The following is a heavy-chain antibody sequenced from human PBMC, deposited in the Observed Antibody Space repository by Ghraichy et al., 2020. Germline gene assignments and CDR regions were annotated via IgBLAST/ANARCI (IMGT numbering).Heavy chain of an antibody. CDR1: GFTFSSDW. Sequence: GGSLRLSCAASGFTFSSDWMSWVRQAPGKGLEWVANIKPDGSEKYYVDSVKGRFTISRDNAENSLYLQMNSLRVEDTAVYYCARAYSSSWFYWGQGTLVTVSS. CDR3: ARAYSSSWFY. J-gene: IGHJ4*02. D-gene: IGHD6-13*01. CDR2: IKPDGSEK. V-gene: IGHV3-7*01.